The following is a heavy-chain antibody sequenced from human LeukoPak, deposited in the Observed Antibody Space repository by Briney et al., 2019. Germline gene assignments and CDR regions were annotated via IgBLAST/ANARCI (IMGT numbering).Heavy chain of an antibody. D-gene: IGHD2-21*01. CDR1: GFTFSDHY. CDR2: ISGDGGHT. V-gene: IGHV3-74*01. CDR3: ATVVATDFDY. J-gene: IGHJ4*02. Sequence: GGSLRLSCAASGFTFSDHYMDWVRQGPGKGLVWVSRISGDGGHTDYADSVKGRFTISRDNVKNTLYLQMNSLRVEDTAVYYCATVVATDFDYWGQGILVTVSS.